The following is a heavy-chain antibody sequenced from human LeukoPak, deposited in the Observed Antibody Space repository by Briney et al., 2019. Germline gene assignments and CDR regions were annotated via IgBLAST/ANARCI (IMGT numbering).Heavy chain of an antibody. Sequence: GGSLRLSCAASGFTFSDHAMSWVRQAPAKGLEWVSSINGNGGGSYYIDSVKGRFTVSRDNSKNTLYLQMNSLRAEDTAVYYCARGAGYDYPYYFDYWGQGTLVTVSS. D-gene: IGHD5-12*01. CDR3: ARGAGYDYPYYFDY. V-gene: IGHV3-23*01. CDR1: GFTFSDHA. J-gene: IGHJ4*02. CDR2: INGNGGGS.